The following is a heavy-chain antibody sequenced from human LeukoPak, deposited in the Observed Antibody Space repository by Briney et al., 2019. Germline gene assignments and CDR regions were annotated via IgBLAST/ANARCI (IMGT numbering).Heavy chain of an antibody. J-gene: IGHJ6*03. CDR1: GGSFSTYY. V-gene: IGHV4-34*01. Sequence: SETLSLTCTVYGGSFSTYYWHWFRQPPGKGLEWIGEINYSGSTKYNPSLKSRVTISIDTPKNQFSLKLSSVTAADTAVYYCAQWGNNMDVWGKGTTVIVSS. CDR3: AQWGNNMDV. CDR2: INYSGST. D-gene: IGHD3-16*01.